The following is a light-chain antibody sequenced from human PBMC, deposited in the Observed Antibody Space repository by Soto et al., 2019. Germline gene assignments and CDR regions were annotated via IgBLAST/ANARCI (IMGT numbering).Light chain of an antibody. J-gene: IGLJ2*01. Sequence: QSVLTQPPSVSGAPGQRVTISCTGSSSNIGAGYDVKWYQQLPGTAPKLLIHGNSNRPVGVPDRFSGSKSGTSASLAITGLQAEDEADYYCQSYDSSLSAVVFGGGTKVTVL. CDR3: QSYDSSLSAVV. CDR2: GNS. CDR1: SSNIGAGYD. V-gene: IGLV1-40*01.